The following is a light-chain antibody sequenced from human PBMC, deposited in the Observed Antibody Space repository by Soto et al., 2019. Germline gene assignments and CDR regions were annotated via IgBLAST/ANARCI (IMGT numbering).Light chain of an antibody. CDR3: QQYYSRPLT. CDR2: WAS. CDR1: QSILYSSDNKNY. J-gene: IGKJ1*01. Sequence: DIVMTQSPDSLAVSLGERATINCKSSQSILYSSDNKNYLAWYQQKPGQPPKLLIYWASTRQSGVPDRFSGSGSVTDFTLTINSLQAEDVAVYYCQQYYSRPLTFGQGAKVEIK. V-gene: IGKV4-1*01.